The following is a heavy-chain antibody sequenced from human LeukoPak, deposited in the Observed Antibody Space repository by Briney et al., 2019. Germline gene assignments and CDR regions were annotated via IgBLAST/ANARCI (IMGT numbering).Heavy chain of an antibody. D-gene: IGHD4-17*01. J-gene: IGHJ6*03. V-gene: IGHV3-21*01. Sequence: GGSLRLSCAASGFTFSSYSMNWVRQAPGKGLEWVSSISSSSSYIYYADSVKGRFTTSRDNAKNSLYLQMNSLRAEDTAVYYCARDGAYGVKGYYYYYMDVWGKGTTVTVSS. CDR1: GFTFSSYS. CDR2: ISSSSSYI. CDR3: ARDGAYGVKGYYYYYMDV.